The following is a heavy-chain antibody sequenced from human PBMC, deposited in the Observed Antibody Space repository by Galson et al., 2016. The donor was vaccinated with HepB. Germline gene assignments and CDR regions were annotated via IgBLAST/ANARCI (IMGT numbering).Heavy chain of an antibody. D-gene: IGHD2-15*01. CDR3: ARDSSVVVAADDF. CDR1: GITFNSYA. V-gene: IGHV3-23*01. CDR2: IVGGGGVT. Sequence: SLRLSCAASGITFNSYAMTWVRQAPGRGLEWVSSIVGGGGVTFYADSVKGRFTISRDNSKNIVYLQMNSLRVEDTALYYCARDSSVVVAADDFWGQGTLVTVSS. J-gene: IGHJ4*02.